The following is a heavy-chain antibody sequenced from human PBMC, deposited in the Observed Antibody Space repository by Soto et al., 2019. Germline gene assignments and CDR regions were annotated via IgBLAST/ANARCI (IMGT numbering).Heavy chain of an antibody. CDR1: GFTFSSYS. CDR2: ISSSSSTI. CDR3: AKSPGMYYYDSSGYYHYNRYSQSTPAPSLGAGGSSPSSNYY. J-gene: IGHJ6*01. V-gene: IGHV3-48*01. Sequence: LRLSCAASGFTFSSYSMNWVRQAPGKGLEWLSYISSSSSTIYYADSVKGRFTISRDNSKNTLYLQMNSLRAEDTAVYYCAKSPGMYYYDSSGYYHYNRYSQSTPAPSLGAGGSSPSSNYY. D-gene: IGHD3-22*01.